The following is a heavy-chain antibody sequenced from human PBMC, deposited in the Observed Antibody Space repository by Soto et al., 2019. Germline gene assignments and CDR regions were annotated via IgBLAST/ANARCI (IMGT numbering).Heavy chain of an antibody. CDR3: ARDMPTFGAYGMDV. J-gene: IGHJ6*02. Sequence: ESGGGLVKPGGSLRLSCAASGFTFSSYSMNWVRQAPGKGLEWVSSISSSSSYIYYADSVKGRFTISRDNAKNSLYLQMNSLRAEDTAVYYCARDMPTFGAYGMDVWGQGTTVTVSS. CDR1: GFTFSSYS. V-gene: IGHV3-21*01. D-gene: IGHD3-3*01. CDR2: ISSSSSYI.